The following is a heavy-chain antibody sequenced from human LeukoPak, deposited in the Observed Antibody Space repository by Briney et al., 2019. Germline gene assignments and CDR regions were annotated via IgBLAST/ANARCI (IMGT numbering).Heavy chain of an antibody. D-gene: IGHD5-18*01. CDR3: AKHPAGYRYGYYYGMDV. V-gene: IGHV3-7*03. CDR2: INQDGSEK. Sequence: GGSLRLSCAASGFTFSSYAMSWVRQAPGKGLEWVANINQDGSEKYYVDSVKGRFTVSRDNAKNSLYLLMNSLRAEDTAVYYCAKHPAGYRYGYYYGMDVWGQGTTVIVSS. CDR1: GFTFSSYA. J-gene: IGHJ6*02.